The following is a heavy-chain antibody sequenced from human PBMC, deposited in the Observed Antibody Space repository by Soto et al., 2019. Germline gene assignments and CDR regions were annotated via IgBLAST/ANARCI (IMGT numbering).Heavy chain of an antibody. D-gene: IGHD1-1*01. V-gene: IGHV4-4*07. J-gene: IGHJ5*02. CDR3: VRDGTKTLRDWFDP. CDR2: IYATGTT. CDR1: GASISGFY. Sequence: PSETLSLTCTVSGASISGFYWSCIRNSAGKGLEWIGRIYATGTTDYNPSLKSRVMMSVDTSKKQFSLKLRSVTAADTAVYYCVRDGTKTLRDWFDPCGQGISVTVSS.